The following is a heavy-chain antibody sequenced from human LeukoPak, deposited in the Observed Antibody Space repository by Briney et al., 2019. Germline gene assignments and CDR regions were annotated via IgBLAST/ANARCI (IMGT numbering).Heavy chain of an antibody. Sequence: PSETLFLTCTVSGGAISSYYWSWIRQPPGKGLEWIGYIYYSGSTNYNPSLKSRVTISVDTSKNQFSLKLSSVTAADTAVYYCARHLGRVLYGLSTVTTGSGRRNAFDIWGQGTMVTVSS. CDR2: IYYSGST. CDR1: GGAISSYY. J-gene: IGHJ3*02. CDR3: ARHLGRVLYGLSTVTTGSGRRNAFDI. D-gene: IGHD4-17*01. V-gene: IGHV4-59*01.